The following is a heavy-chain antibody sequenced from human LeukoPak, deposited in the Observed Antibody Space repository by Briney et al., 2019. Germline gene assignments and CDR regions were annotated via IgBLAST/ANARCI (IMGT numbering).Heavy chain of an antibody. Sequence: ASVKVSCKASGGTFSSHAISWVRQAPGQGLEWMGGIIPIFGTANYAQKFQGRVTITADESTSTAYMELSSLRSEDTAVYYCAREAAAGQYFQHWGQGTLVTVSS. CDR1: GGTFSSHA. V-gene: IGHV1-69*13. D-gene: IGHD6-13*01. CDR2: IIPIFGTA. CDR3: AREAAAGQYFQH. J-gene: IGHJ1*01.